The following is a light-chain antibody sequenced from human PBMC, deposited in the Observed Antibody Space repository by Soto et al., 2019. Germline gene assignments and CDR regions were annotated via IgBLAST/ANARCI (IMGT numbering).Light chain of an antibody. CDR1: QSVSSN. J-gene: IGKJ2*01. CDR3: EQHSNWPMYT. Sequence: EIVLTQSPATLSLSPGERATLSCRASQSVSSNLAWYQQKPGQAPRLLIYDASNRATGIPARFSGSGSGTEFTLTIISLEPEDFAVYYCEQHSNWPMYTFGQGTKVEIK. V-gene: IGKV3-11*01. CDR2: DAS.